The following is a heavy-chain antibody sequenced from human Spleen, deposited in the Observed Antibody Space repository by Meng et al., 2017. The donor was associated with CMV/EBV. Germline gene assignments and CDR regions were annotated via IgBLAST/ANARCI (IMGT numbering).Heavy chain of an antibody. D-gene: IGHD2-15*01. Sequence: ASVKVSCKSSGYPFSDFYIHWVRQAPGQGLEWVGWINPNTGVTTHAQKFQGRVTMTRDTSITTTYMELTRLTSDDTAIYYCAKAVAASDYYYRGMDVWGQGTTVTVFS. J-gene: IGHJ6*02. CDR1: GYPFSDFY. CDR3: AKAVAASDYYYRGMDV. V-gene: IGHV1-2*02. CDR2: INPNTGVT.